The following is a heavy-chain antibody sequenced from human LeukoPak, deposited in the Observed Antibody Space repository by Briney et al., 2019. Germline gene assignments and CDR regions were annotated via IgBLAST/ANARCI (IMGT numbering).Heavy chain of an antibody. V-gene: IGHV3-23*01. J-gene: IGHJ4*02. Sequence: GGSLRLSCAASGFTFSSYAMSWVRQAPGKGLEWVSAISGSGGSTYYADSVKGRFTISRDNSKNTLYLQMNSLRAEDAAVYYCAKDRSHYYDSSGGFDYWGQGTLVTVSS. CDR3: AKDRSHYYDSSGGFDY. CDR2: ISGSGGST. D-gene: IGHD3-22*01. CDR1: GFTFSSYA.